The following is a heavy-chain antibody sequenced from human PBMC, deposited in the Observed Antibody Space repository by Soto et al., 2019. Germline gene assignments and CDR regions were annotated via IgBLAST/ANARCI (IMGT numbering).Heavy chain of an antibody. CDR2: ISAYNGNT. CDR1: GYTFTSCG. J-gene: IGHJ6*02. Sequence: ASVKVSCKASGYTFTSCGISWVRQAPGQGLEWMGWISAYNGNTNYAQKLQGRVTMTTDTSTSTAYMELRSLRSDDTAVYYCARVNPHRDFWSGYFYSSYGMDVWGQGTTVTVSS. D-gene: IGHD3-3*01. V-gene: IGHV1-18*04. CDR3: ARVNPHRDFWSGYFYSSYGMDV.